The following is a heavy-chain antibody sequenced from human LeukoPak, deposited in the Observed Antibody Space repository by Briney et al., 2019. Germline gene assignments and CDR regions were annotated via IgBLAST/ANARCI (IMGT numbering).Heavy chain of an antibody. CDR1: GYTFTGYY. V-gene: IGHV1-2*02. CDR2: INPNSGGT. CDR3: ARAPGYSDYDPFAY. J-gene: IGHJ4*02. D-gene: IGHD5-12*01. Sequence: ASVKVSCKASGYTFTGYYMHWVRQAPGQGLEWMGWINPNSGGTNYAQKFQGRVTMTRDTSISTAYMELSRLRSDDTAVYYCARAPGYSDYDPFAYWGQGTLVTVSS.